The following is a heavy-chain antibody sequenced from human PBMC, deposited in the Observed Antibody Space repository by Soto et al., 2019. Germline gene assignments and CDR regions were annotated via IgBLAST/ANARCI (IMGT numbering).Heavy chain of an antibody. CDR3: ARVDTGGMDV. D-gene: IGHD5-18*01. Sequence: PGESLKISCKGSGYSFTSYWISWVRQMPGEGLEWMGRIDPSDSYTNYSPSFQGHVTISADKSINTAYLQWSSLKASDTAMYYCARVDTGGMDVWGQGTTVTVSS. CDR1: GYSFTSYW. CDR2: IDPSDSYT. V-gene: IGHV5-10-1*01. J-gene: IGHJ6*02.